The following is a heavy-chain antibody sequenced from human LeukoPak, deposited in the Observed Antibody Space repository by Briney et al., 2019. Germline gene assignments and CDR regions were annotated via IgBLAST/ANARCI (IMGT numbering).Heavy chain of an antibody. CDR3: AELGITMIGGV. CDR2: ISSSGSTI. V-gene: IGHV3-48*03. J-gene: IGHJ6*04. CDR1: GFTFSSYE. D-gene: IGHD3-10*02. Sequence: GGSLRLSCAASGFTFSSYEMNWVRQAPGKGLEWVSYISSSGSTIYYADSVKGRFTISRDNAKNSLYLQMTSLLAEDTAVYYCAELGITMIGGVWGKGTTVTISS.